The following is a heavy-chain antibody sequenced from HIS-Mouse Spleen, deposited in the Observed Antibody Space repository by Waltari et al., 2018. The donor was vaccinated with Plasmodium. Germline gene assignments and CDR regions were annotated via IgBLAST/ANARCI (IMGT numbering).Heavy chain of an antibody. J-gene: IGHJ2*01. CDR3: ARVTSSGVYWYFDL. D-gene: IGHD3-3*01. V-gene: IGHV4-34*01. CDR1: GGSFSGYY. CDR2: IKHSGST. Sequence: QVQLQQWGAGLLKPSETLSLTCAVYGGSFSGYYWSWIRQAPGKGLEWIGEIKHSGSTNYNPALKIRVTISVDTSKNQFALKLSSVTAADTAVYYCARVTSSGVYWYFDLWGRGTLVTVSA.